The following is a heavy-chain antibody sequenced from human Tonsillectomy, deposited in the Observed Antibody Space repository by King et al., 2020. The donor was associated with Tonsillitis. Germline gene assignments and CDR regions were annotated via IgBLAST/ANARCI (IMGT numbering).Heavy chain of an antibody. Sequence: VQLVESGGGLVQPGGSLRLSCAASGFTFSSYWMSWVRQAPGKGLEWVANIKQDGSEKYYVDSVKGRFNISRDNAKNSLYLQMNSLRAEDTAVYYCARALITMVRGVLYYYYGMDVWGQGTTVTVSS. CDR2: IKQDGSEK. CDR1: GFTFSSYW. D-gene: IGHD3-10*01. CDR3: ARALITMVRGVLYYYYGMDV. V-gene: IGHV3-7*03. J-gene: IGHJ6*02.